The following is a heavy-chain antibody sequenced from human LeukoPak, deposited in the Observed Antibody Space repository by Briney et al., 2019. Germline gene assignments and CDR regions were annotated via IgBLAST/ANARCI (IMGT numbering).Heavy chain of an antibody. CDR2: ISGSGDRT. D-gene: IGHD7-27*01. CDR1: GFTFSSYS. V-gene: IGHV3-23*01. CDR3: AKTALGYFYTMDV. J-gene: IGHJ6*02. Sequence: GGPLRLSCAASGFTFSSYSMSWVRQAPGKGLEWVSTISGSGDRTYYADSVKGRFTISRDNSKNTLYLQMNSLRAEDTAVYYCAKTALGYFYTMDVWGQGTTVTVSS.